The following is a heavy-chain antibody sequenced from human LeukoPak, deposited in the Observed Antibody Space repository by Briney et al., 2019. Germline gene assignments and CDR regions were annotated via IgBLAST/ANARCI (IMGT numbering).Heavy chain of an antibody. CDR1: GFTFSSYE. V-gene: IGHV3-48*03. CDR3: AREGSFYAYGMDV. CDR2: ISSSGSTI. Sequence: GGSLRLSCAASGFTFSSYEMNWVRQAPGKGLEWVSYISSSGSTIYYADSVKGRFTISRGNAKNSLYLQMNSLRAEDTAVYYCAREGSFYAYGMDVWGQGTTVTVSS. D-gene: IGHD3-16*01. J-gene: IGHJ6*02.